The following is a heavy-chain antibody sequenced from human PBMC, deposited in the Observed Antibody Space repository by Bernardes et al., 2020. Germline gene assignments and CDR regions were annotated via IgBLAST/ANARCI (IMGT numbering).Heavy chain of an antibody. Sequence: ASVKVSCKASGYTFTGYYMHWVRQAPGQGLEWMGWINPNSGGTNYAQKFQGWVTMTRDTSISTAYMELSRLRSDDTAVYYCARDYSSSSGGLDYWGQGTLVTVSS. CDR3: ARDYSSSSGGLDY. D-gene: IGHD6-6*01. J-gene: IGHJ4*02. V-gene: IGHV1-2*04. CDR2: INPNSGGT. CDR1: GYTFTGYY.